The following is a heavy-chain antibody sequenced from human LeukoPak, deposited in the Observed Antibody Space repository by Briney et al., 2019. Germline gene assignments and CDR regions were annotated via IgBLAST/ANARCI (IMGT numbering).Heavy chain of an antibody. V-gene: IGHV3-7*05. CDR2: IKQDGTEK. D-gene: IGHD1-26*01. Sequence: GGSLRLSCAASGFTFSRYWMTWVRQAPGKGLEWVANIKQDGTEKYYVDSVKGRFTNSRDNAKNSLYLQMNSLRAEDTAVYYCARDSEWGLLRSDYWGQGTLVTVSS. CDR1: GFTFSRYW. CDR3: ARDSEWGLLRSDY. J-gene: IGHJ4*02.